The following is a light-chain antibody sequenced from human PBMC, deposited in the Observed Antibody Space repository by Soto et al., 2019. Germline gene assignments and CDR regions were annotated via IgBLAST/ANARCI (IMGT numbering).Light chain of an antibody. CDR2: GAF. CDR3: QQRNGWPPVP. Sequence: EMVLTQYTATLSLSTGEIATISCRASPSVTTFLAWYQQKPGQAPRRLIYGAFNRATGIPARCSGRGSGKDLTLTIISLEPADSAVYYCQQRNGWPPVPFGQGAQLVI. CDR1: PSVTTF. J-gene: IGKJ5*01. V-gene: IGKV3-11*01.